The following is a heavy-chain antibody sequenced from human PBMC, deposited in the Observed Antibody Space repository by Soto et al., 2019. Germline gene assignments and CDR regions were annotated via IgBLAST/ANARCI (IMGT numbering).Heavy chain of an antibody. J-gene: IGHJ5*02. CDR1: GGSISSGDYY. D-gene: IGHD2-2*01. CDR2: IYYSGST. Sequence: PSETLSLTCTVSGGSISSGDYYWSWIRQPPGKGLEWIGYIYYSGSTYYNPSLKSRLTMSVDTSKNQFSLRLTSMTAADTAVYYCATGRSEVVPGAMDTWGQGTLVTVSS. CDR3: ATGRSEVVPGAMDT. V-gene: IGHV4-30-4*01.